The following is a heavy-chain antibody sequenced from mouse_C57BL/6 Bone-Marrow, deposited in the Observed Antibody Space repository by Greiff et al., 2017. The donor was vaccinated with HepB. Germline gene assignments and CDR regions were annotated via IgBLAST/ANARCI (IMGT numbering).Heavy chain of an antibody. CDR2: IDPSDSYT. J-gene: IGHJ3*01. D-gene: IGHD2-3*01. CDR1: GYTFTSYW. Sequence: QVQLQQPGAELVRPGTSVKLSCKASGYTFTSYWMHWVKQRPGQGLAWIGVIDPSDSYTNYNQKFKGKATLTVDTSSSTAYMPLSSLTSEDSAVYYCARDGYTTWFAYWGQGTLVTVSA. V-gene: IGHV1-59*01. CDR3: ARDGYTTWFAY.